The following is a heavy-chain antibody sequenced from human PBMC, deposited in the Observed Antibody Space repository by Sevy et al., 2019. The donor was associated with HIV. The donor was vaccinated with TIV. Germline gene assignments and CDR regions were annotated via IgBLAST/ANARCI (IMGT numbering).Heavy chain of an antibody. J-gene: IGHJ6*02. CDR3: AKTVNSGGGVVPAANYYYYGMDV. Sequence: GGSLRLSCADSGFMFNSHAMSWVRQAPGKGLEWVSAIDGKGRSTHYADSVKGRFTISRDNSKNTLYLQMNSLRAEDTAVYYCAKTVNSGGGVVPAANYYYYGMDVWGQGTTVTVSS. D-gene: IGHD2-2*01. V-gene: IGHV3-23*01. CDR2: IDGKGRST. CDR1: GFMFNSHA.